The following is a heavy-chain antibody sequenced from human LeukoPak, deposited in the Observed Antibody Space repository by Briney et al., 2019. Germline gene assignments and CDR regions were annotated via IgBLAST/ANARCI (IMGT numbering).Heavy chain of an antibody. CDR2: IYYSGST. V-gene: IGHV4-30-4*07. CDR1: GGSISSGGYS. D-gene: IGHD2-21*02. J-gene: IGHJ3*02. CDR3: ARERVGSVGGDSFDDAFDI. Sequence: PSETLSLTCAVSGGSISSGGYSWSWIRQPPGKGLEWIGYIYYSGSTYYNPSLKSRVTISVDTSKNQFSLKLSSVTAADTAVYYCARERVGSVGGDSFDDAFDIWGQGTMVTVSS.